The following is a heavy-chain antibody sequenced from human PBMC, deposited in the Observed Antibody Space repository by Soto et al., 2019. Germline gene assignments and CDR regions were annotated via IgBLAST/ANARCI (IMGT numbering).Heavy chain of an antibody. CDR3: ARRWGSVNFDY. CDR2: IYWDDNK. D-gene: IGHD7-27*01. CDR1: GFSLSTSGVG. Sequence: QPTLKESGPTVVIPTQTLTLTCTFSGFSLSTSGVGVGWIRQPTGKALEWLALIYWDDNKNYSPSLKSRLTIPKDTSKNQVVLTMTNMDPVDTATYYCARRWGSVNFDYWGQGRLVTVSS. J-gene: IGHJ4*02. V-gene: IGHV2-5*02.